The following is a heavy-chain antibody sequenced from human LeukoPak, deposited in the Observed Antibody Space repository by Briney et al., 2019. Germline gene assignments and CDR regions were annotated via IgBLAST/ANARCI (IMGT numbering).Heavy chain of an antibody. V-gene: IGHV3-30*02. CDR1: GFTFSSYG. D-gene: IGHD6-19*01. CDR3: AKVRYSSGPDTYYFGY. Sequence: GGSLRLSCAASGFTFSSYGMHWVRQAPGKGLEWVAFIRYDGSNKYYADSVKGRFTISRDNSKNTLYLQMNSLRAEDTAVYYCAKVRYSSGPDTYYFGYWGQGTLVTVSS. J-gene: IGHJ4*02. CDR2: IRYDGSNK.